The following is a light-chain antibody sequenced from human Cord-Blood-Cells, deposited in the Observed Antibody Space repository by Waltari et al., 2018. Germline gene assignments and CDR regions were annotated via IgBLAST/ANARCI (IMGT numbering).Light chain of an antibody. CDR1: RRDVGGYNL. V-gene: IGLV2-23*01. J-gene: IGLJ3*02. CDR3: CSYAGSSTSV. Sequence: QSALTQPASVSGSPGQSITTPCTGTRRDVGGYNLVSWYQQHPGKAPKLMIYEGSKRPSGVSNRFSGSKSGNTASLTISGLQAEDEADYYCCSYAGSSTSVFGGGTKLTVL. CDR2: EGS.